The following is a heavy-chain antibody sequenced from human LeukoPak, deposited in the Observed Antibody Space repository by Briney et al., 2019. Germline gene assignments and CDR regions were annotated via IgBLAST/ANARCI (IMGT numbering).Heavy chain of an antibody. J-gene: IGHJ3*02. Sequence: GGSLRLSCAASGFTFSSYAMSWVRQAPGKGLEWVSAISGSGGSTYYADSVKGRFTISRDNSKKTLYLQMNILRDEDTAIYYCAKDRGTSLCDAFDIWGQGKMVTVSS. CDR3: AKDRGTSLCDAFDI. V-gene: IGHV3-23*01. CDR1: GFTFSSYA. D-gene: IGHD6-25*01. CDR2: ISGSGGST.